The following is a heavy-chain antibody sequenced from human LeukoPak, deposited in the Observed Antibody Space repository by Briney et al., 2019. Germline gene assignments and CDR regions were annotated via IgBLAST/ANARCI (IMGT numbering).Heavy chain of an antibody. CDR1: GFTFSTYA. CDR2: IYSGGST. D-gene: IGHD3-10*01. V-gene: IGHV3-66*01. CDR3: ARDRDYYGSGSGNAFDI. J-gene: IGHJ3*02. Sequence: GGSLRLSCEASGFTFSTYAMTWVRQAPGKGLEWVSVIYSGGSTYYADSVKGRFTISRDNSKNTLYLQMNSLRAEDTAVYYCARDRDYYGSGSGNAFDIWGQGTMVTVSS.